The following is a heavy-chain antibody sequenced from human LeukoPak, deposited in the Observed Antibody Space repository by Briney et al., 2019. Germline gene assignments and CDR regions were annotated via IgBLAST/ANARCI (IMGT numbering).Heavy chain of an antibody. V-gene: IGHV5-51*01. CDR1: GYSFTVYW. CDR3: ARRPRNHYGSGSYFPDAFDI. CDR2: IYPADSGT. D-gene: IGHD3-10*01. J-gene: IGHJ3*02. Sequence: GESLKISCEASGYSFTVYWIGWVRQMPGKGLQWMGAIYPADSGTTFSPSFQGQVTISADKSISTAYLQWGSLKASDTAKYYCARRPRNHYGSGSYFPDAFDIWGQGTMVTVSS.